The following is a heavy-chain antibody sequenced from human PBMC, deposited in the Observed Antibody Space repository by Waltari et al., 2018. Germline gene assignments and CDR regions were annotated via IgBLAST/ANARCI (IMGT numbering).Heavy chain of an antibody. CDR1: GFTFSSYG. D-gene: IGHD1-7*01. CDR3: AKGANGGTTYDY. CDR2: ISDDGSNK. V-gene: IGHV3-30*18. J-gene: IGHJ4*02. Sequence: QVQLVESGGGVVQPGRSLRLSCAASGFTFSSYGMHWVRQAPGKGLEWVAVISDDGSNKYYADSVKGRFTISRDNSKNTLYLQMNSLRAEDTAVYYCAKGANGGTTYDYWGQGTLVTVSS.